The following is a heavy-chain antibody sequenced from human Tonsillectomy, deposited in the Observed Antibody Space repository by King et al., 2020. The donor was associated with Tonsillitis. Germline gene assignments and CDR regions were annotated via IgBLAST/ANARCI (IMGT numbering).Heavy chain of an antibody. CDR2: ISSSSCTL. Sequence: VQLVESGGGLVQPGGSLRLSCAASGFTFSSYNMNLVRQAPGKGLEWVLYISSSSCTLYYADSLKGRFTLSRDNAKNSLYLQMNSLRAEDTAVYYCARVSRVAVPFDYWGQGTLVTVSS. CDR3: ARVSRVAVPFDY. CDR1: GFTFSSYN. V-gene: IGHV3-48*01. D-gene: IGHD6-19*01. J-gene: IGHJ4*02.